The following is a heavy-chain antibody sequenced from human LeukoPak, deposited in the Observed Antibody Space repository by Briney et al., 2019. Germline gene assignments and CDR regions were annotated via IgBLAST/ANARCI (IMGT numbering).Heavy chain of an antibody. CDR1: GGSFSGYY. CDR3: AREGWRPKSPLDY. CDR2: INHSGST. V-gene: IGHV4-34*01. Sequence: PSETLSLTCAVYGGSFSGYYWRWIRQPPGKGREWIGEINHSGSTNYNPSLKSRVTISVDTSKNRFSLKLSSVTAADTAVYYCAREGWRPKSPLDYWGQGTLVTVSS. J-gene: IGHJ4*02. D-gene: IGHD2-21*02.